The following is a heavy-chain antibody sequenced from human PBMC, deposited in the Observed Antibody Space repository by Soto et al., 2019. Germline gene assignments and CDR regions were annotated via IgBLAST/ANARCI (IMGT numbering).Heavy chain of an antibody. V-gene: IGHV3-64*07. CDR2: ISSGGTT. CDR1: GFTLNTYS. Sequence: EVQLVESGGGPVQPGGSLRLSCVASGFTLNTYSMHWVRQSPEKGLESVSAISSGGTTYYADSVKCRFTISRDNSKNTLYLQMGSLRPEDMAVYYWVRVGSGYDYWGQGTLVTVSA. D-gene: IGHD5-12*01. CDR3: VRVGSGYDY. J-gene: IGHJ4*02.